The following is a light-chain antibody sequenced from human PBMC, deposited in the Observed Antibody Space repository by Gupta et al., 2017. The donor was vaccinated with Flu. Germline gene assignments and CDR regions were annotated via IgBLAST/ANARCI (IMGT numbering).Light chain of an antibody. Sequence: DIQMTQSPPSLSVSVGDRVTITCRASQSISSYLNWYQQKPGKAPKLLIYAASSLQSGVPSRFSGSGSGTDFTLTISSMQPEDFATYYCQQSYSTPPWTFGQGTKVEIK. CDR2: AAS. CDR1: QSISSY. J-gene: IGKJ1*01. CDR3: QQSYSTPPWT. V-gene: IGKV1-39*01.